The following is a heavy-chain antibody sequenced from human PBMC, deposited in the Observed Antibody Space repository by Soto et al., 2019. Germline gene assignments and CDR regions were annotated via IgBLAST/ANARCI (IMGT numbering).Heavy chain of an antibody. Sequence: PSETLSLTCTASGGSISSYYRRWFRQPPEKGLERHGYIYYSGSTNYNPTLERRGTISGDTSKSQFSLKLSSVSAADTAVYYCARIPLGPDYYDSSGYTPLWFDPWDQGTLGTVS. D-gene: IGHD3-22*01. CDR2: IYYSGST. V-gene: IGHV4-59*01. CDR1: GGSISSYY. J-gene: IGHJ5*02. CDR3: ARIPLGPDYYDSSGYTPLWFDP.